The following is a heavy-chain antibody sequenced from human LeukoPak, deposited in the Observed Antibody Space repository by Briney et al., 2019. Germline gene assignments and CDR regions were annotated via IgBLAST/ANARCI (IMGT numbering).Heavy chain of an antibody. Sequence: PGGSLRLSCAASGFTFSNAWMNWVRQAPGKGLEWVTRIKNKTDGGTPDYAAPVKGRLTISRDDSKNTLYLQMNSLKTEDTAVYYCAKDYRWNYYYDSSGPLNYYYYGMDVWGQGTTVTVSS. CDR1: GFTFSNAW. D-gene: IGHD3-22*01. V-gene: IGHV3-15*01. J-gene: IGHJ6*02. CDR2: IKNKTDGGTP. CDR3: AKDYRWNYYYDSSGPLNYYYYGMDV.